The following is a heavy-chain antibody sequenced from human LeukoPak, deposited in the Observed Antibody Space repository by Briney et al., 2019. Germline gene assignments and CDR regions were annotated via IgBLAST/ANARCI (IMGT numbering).Heavy chain of an antibody. CDR3: ARENWVFDY. D-gene: IGHD7-27*01. CDR1: GYSISSGYH. CDR2: VYRSGAT. J-gene: IGHJ4*02. V-gene: IGHV4-38-2*02. Sequence: SETLSLTCVVYGYSISSGYHWGWIRPPPGKGLEWIGSVYRSGATYYDPSLKSRVTISVDKSKNQISLKVRSVTAADTAMYYCARENWVFDYWGQGILVTVSS.